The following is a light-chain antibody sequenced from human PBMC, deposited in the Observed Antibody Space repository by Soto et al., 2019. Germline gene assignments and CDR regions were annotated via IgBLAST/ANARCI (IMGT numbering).Light chain of an antibody. Sequence: LTQPASVSGSPGQSIAISCTGTRSDVGAYNYVSWYQQHPGKAPKLMISEVTNRPSGVSDRFSGSKSGNTASLTISGLQAEDEADYYCSSFTSRFTFVFGTGTKVTAL. CDR1: RSDVGAYNY. CDR2: EVT. CDR3: SSFTSRFTFV. J-gene: IGLJ1*01. V-gene: IGLV2-14*01.